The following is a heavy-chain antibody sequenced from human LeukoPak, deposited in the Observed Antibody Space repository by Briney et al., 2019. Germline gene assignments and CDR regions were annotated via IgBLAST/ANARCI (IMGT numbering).Heavy chain of an antibody. V-gene: IGHV4-39*07. CDR1: GGSISSSSYY. J-gene: IGHJ4*02. D-gene: IGHD4-17*01. CDR2: IYYSGST. Sequence: PSETLSLTCTVSGGSISSSSYYWGWIRQPPGKGLEWIGSIYYSGSTYYNPSLKSRVTISVDTSKNQFSLKLSSVTAADTAVYYCARDRSHYGDYEYYFDYWGQGTLVTVSS. CDR3: ARDRSHYGDYEYYFDY.